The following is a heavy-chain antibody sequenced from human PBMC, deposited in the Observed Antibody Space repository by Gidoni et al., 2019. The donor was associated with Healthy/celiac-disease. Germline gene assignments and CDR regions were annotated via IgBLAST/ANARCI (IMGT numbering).Heavy chain of an antibody. D-gene: IGHD6-19*01. V-gene: IGHV1-46*03. J-gene: IGHJ5*02. CDR3: ARDSGIAVAGTRVSWFDP. Sequence: QVQLVQSGAEVKKPGASVKVSCTASGYPFTSSYMHGVRQAPGQGLEWMGIINPSGGSTSYAQKFQGRVTMTRDTSTSTVYMELSSLRSEDTAVYYCARDSGIAVAGTRVSWFDPWGQGTLVTVSS. CDR1: GYPFTSSY. CDR2: INPSGGST.